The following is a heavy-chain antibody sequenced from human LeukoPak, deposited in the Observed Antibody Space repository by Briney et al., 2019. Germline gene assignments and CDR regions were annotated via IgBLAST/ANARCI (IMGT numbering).Heavy chain of an antibody. CDR2: INHSGST. J-gene: IGHJ3*02. Sequence: SSETLSLTCAVYGGSFSGYYWSWIRQPPGKGLEWIGEINHSGSTNYNPSLKSRVTISVDTSKNQFSLKLSSVTAADTAVYYCARAVVVVAATRRAFDIWGQGTMVTVSS. D-gene: IGHD2-15*01. V-gene: IGHV4-34*01. CDR1: GGSFSGYY. CDR3: ARAVVVVAATRRAFDI.